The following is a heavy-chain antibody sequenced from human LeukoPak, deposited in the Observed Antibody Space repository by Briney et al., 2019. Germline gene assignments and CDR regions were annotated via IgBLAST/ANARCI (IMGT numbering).Heavy chain of an antibody. D-gene: IGHD4-17*01. J-gene: IGHJ6*03. Sequence: PSETLSLTCAVSGGSISSYYWSWIRQPPGKGLEWIGYIYYSGSTNYNPSLKSRVTISVDTSKNQFSLKLSSVTAADTAVYYCARASRTVTTYYYYMDVWGKGTTVTISS. CDR1: GGSISSYY. V-gene: IGHV4-59*01. CDR3: ARASRTVTTYYYYMDV. CDR2: IYYSGST.